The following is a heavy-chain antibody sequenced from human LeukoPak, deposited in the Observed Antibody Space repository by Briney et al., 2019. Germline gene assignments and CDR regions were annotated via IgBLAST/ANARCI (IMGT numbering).Heavy chain of an antibody. CDR3: AKETAVAARLIDY. D-gene: IGHD6-6*01. V-gene: IGHV3-7*03. Sequence: GGSLRLSCAASGFTLSSYWMNWVRQAPGKGLEWVANIKQDGSEKYYVDSVNGRFTISRDNARNSLYLQMNSLRAEDTAVYYCAKETAVAARLIDYWGQGTLVTVSS. CDR2: IKQDGSEK. CDR1: GFTLSSYW. J-gene: IGHJ4*02.